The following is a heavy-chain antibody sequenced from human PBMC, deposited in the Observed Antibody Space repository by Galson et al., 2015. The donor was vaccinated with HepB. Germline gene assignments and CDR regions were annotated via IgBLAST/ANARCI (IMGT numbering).Heavy chain of an antibody. Sequence: SLRLSCAASGFTVSSNYMSWVRQAPGKGLEWVSVIYSGGSTYYADSVRGRFTISRDNSKNTLYLQMNSLRAEDTAVYYCARVRAVKSYYYYYGMDVWGQGTMVTVSS. CDR2: IYSGGST. CDR1: GFTVSSNY. J-gene: IGHJ6*02. D-gene: IGHD4-17*01. V-gene: IGHV3-53*01. CDR3: ARVRAVKSYYYYYGMDV.